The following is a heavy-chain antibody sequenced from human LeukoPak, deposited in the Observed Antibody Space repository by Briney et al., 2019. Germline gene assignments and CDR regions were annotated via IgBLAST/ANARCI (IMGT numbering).Heavy chain of an antibody. Sequence: GGSLRLACAASGFTFSSYSMNWVRQAPGKGLEWVSSISSSSSYIYYADSVKGRFTISRDNAKNSLYLQMNSLRAEDTAVYYCARDLTPTGYGDEGGDYWGQGTLVTVSS. V-gene: IGHV3-21*06. J-gene: IGHJ4*02. CDR1: GFTFSSYS. D-gene: IGHD4-17*01. CDR3: ARDLTPTGYGDEGGDY. CDR2: ISSSSSYI.